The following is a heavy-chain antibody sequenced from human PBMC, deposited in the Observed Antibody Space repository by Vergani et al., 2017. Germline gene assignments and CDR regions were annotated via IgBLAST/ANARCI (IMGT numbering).Heavy chain of an antibody. J-gene: IGHJ5*02. Sequence: QVQLVQSGAEVKKPGASVKVSCKASGYTFTSYAMHWVRQAPGQRLEWMGWSNAGNGNTKYSQKFQGRVTITRDTSASTAYMELSSLRSEDTAVYYCARDRPTDKAGGGGWFDPWGQGTLVTVSS. D-gene: IGHD2-8*02. CDR3: ARDRPTDKAGGGGWFDP. CDR2: SNAGNGNT. V-gene: IGHV1-3*01. CDR1: GYTFTSYA.